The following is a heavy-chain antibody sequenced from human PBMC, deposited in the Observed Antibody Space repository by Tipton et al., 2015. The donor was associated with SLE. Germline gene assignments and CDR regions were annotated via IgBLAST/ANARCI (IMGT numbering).Heavy chain of an antibody. CDR3: ARLVNYYDRGAFDS. CDR1: GGSISSSSYY. V-gene: IGHV4-39*07. D-gene: IGHD3-22*01. CDR2: IYYSGST. J-gene: IGHJ3*01. Sequence: TLSLTCTVSGGSISSSSYYWGWIRQPPGKGLEWIGSIYYSGSTYYNPSLKSRVTISVDTSKNQFSLKLSSVTAADTAVYYCARLVNYYDRGAFDSWGQGKMVTVPS.